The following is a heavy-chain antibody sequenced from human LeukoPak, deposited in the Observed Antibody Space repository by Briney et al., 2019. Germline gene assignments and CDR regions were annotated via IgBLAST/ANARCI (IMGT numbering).Heavy chain of an antibody. Sequence: SETLSLTCTVSGGSISSDDWSWIWQPAGKGLEWIGRIYTSGRTNYNPSLKSRVTISVDTSKSQISLRLRSVTAADTAVYYCGRGGYSYGYDFFDYSGQGKPVTVSS. D-gene: IGHD5-18*01. CDR3: GRGGYSYGYDFFDY. V-gene: IGHV4-4*07. CDR2: IYTSGRT. CDR1: GGSISSDD. J-gene: IGHJ4*02.